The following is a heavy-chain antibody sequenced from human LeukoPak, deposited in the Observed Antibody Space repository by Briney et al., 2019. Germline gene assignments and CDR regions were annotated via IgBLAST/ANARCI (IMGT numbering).Heavy chain of an antibody. Sequence: GGSLRLSCAASGFTFDDYAMHWVRQAPGKGLEWVSGISWNSGSIGYADSVKGRFTISRDNAKNSLYLQMNSLRAEDTALYYCAKVAWDYVWGSYRGYYFDYWGQGTLVTVSS. CDR3: AKVAWDYVWGSYRGYYFDY. J-gene: IGHJ4*02. V-gene: IGHV3-9*01. CDR2: ISWNSGSI. CDR1: GFTFDDYA. D-gene: IGHD3-16*02.